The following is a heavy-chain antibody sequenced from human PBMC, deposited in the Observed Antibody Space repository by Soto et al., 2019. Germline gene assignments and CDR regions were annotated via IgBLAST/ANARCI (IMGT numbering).Heavy chain of an antibody. V-gene: IGHV4-59*01. CDR1: GGSISSYY. CDR2: IYYSGST. D-gene: IGHD1-26*01. Sequence: SETLSLTCTVSGGSISSYYWSWIRQPPGKGLEWIGYIYYSGSTNYNPSLKSRVTISVDTSKNQFSLKLSSVTAADTAVYYCAREAEVGATGHFDYWGQGSLVTVSS. CDR3: AREAEVGATGHFDY. J-gene: IGHJ4*02.